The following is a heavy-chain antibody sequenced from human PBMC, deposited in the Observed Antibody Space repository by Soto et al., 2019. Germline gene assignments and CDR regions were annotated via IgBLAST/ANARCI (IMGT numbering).Heavy chain of an antibody. V-gene: IGHV3-23*01. Sequence: GGSLRLSCAASGFTFSSYAMSWVRQAPGKGLEWVSAISGSGGSTYYADSVKGRFTISRDNSKNTLYLQMNSLRAEDTAVYYCAKAFPVGVATIRDVFDIWGQGTMVTVSS. J-gene: IGHJ3*02. CDR1: GFTFSSYA. CDR3: AKAFPVGVATIRDVFDI. D-gene: IGHD5-12*01. CDR2: ISGSGGST.